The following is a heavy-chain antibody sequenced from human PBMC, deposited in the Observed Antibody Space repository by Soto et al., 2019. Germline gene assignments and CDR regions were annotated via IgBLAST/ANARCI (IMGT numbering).Heavy chain of an antibody. D-gene: IGHD3-22*01. J-gene: IGHJ6*02. V-gene: IGHV4-39*01. CDR1: GGSISSYY. CDR2: IYYSGST. CDR3: ARRLYYDSSGFEGGGMDV. Sequence: SETLSLTCTVSGGSISSYYWGWIRQPPGKGLEWIGSIYYSGSTYYNPSLKSRVTISVDTSKNHFSLKLSSVTAADTALFYCARRLYYDSSGFEGGGMDVWGQGTTVTVSS.